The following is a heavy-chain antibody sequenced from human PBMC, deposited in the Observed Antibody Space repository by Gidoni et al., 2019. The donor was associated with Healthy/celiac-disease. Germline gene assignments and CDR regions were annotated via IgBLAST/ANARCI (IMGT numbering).Heavy chain of an antibody. Sequence: QVQLQQWGAGLLKPSETLSLTCAVSGGSFSGYYWRWIRQPPGKGLEWIGEIKHSGSTNYNPSLKSRVTISVDTSKNQFSLKLSSVTAADTAVYYCARAPLEQQLASHFDYWGQGTLVTVSS. J-gene: IGHJ4*02. CDR1: GGSFSGYY. CDR2: IKHSGST. V-gene: IGHV4-34*01. CDR3: ARAPLEQQLASHFDY. D-gene: IGHD6-13*01.